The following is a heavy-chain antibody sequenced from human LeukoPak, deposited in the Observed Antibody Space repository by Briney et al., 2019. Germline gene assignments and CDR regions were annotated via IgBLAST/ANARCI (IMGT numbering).Heavy chain of an antibody. J-gene: IGHJ6*02. V-gene: IGHV3-64D*09. CDR3: ARGDFYDPQGMDV. CDR2: ISNIGGTT. Sequence: PGGSLRLSCSASGFTFNSYAMHWVRQAPGKGLDYVSAISNIGGTTYYADSVKDRFIISRDSSKNTLYLQMSSLRAEDTAVYYCARGDFYDPQGMDVWGQGTTVTVSS. D-gene: IGHD3-22*01. CDR1: GFTFNSYA.